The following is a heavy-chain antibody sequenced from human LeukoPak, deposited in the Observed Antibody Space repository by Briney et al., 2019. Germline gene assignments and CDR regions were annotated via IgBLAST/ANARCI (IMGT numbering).Heavy chain of an antibody. J-gene: IGHJ3*02. D-gene: IGHD6-19*01. Sequence: GGSLRLSCAASGFTFSGSAMHWVRQASGKGLEWVGRIRSKANSYATAYAASVKGRFTISRDDSKNTLYLQMNSLKTGDTAVYYCTTGGNVLVAGTRAFDIWGQGTVVTVSS. CDR2: IRSKANSYAT. CDR3: TTGGNVLVAGTRAFDI. CDR1: GFTFSGSA. V-gene: IGHV3-73*01.